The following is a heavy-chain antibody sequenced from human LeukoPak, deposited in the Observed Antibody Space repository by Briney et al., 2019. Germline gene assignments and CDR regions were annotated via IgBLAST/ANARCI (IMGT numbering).Heavy chain of an antibody. CDR1: GFTFSSYG. Sequence: GRSLRLSCAASGFTFSSYGMHWVRQAPGKGLEWVAVIRYDGSYKYYADPVKGRFTISRDNSENTLYLQMNSLRAEDTAVYYCAKGGNYDILSSYYDFDYWGQGTQVTVSS. J-gene: IGHJ4*02. D-gene: IGHD3-9*01. V-gene: IGHV3-30*02. CDR2: IRYDGSYK. CDR3: AKGGNYDILSSYYDFDY.